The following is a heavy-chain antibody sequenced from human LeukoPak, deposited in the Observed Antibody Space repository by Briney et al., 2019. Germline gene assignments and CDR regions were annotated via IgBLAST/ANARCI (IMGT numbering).Heavy chain of an antibody. V-gene: IGHV4-34*01. Sequence: SETLSLTCAVYGGSFSGYYWSWIRQPPGKGLEWIGEISHSGSTNYNPSLKSRVTISVDTSKNQFSLKLSSVTAADTAAYYCARRVGAGFDYWGQGTLVTVSS. CDR2: ISHSGST. CDR3: ARRVGAGFDY. D-gene: IGHD1-26*01. CDR1: GGSFSGYY. J-gene: IGHJ4*02.